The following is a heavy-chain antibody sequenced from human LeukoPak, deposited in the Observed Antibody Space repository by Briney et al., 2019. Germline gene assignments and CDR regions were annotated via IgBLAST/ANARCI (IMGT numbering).Heavy chain of an antibody. V-gene: IGHV1-8*01. Sequence: GASVKVSCKASGYTFTSYDINWVRQATGQGLEWMGWMNPNSGNTGYAQKFQGRVTMTRNTSISTAYMELSSLRSEDTAVYYCARGVPIAVAGRRNWFDPWGQGTLVTVSS. J-gene: IGHJ5*02. CDR1: GYTFTSYD. CDR2: MNPNSGNT. CDR3: ARGVPIAVAGRRNWFDP. D-gene: IGHD6-19*01.